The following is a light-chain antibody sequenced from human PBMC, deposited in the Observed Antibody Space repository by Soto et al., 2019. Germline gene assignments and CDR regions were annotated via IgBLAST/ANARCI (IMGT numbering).Light chain of an antibody. CDR2: DVT. CDR3: CSCAGRLEVV. CDR1: SSDVGGYNY. V-gene: IGLV2-11*01. Sequence: QSALTQPRSVSGSPGQSVTISCTGTSSDVGGYNYVSWYQHHPGKAPKLMIYDVTKRPSGVPDRFSGSKSGNSAYLTISGLQAEDEADYYCCSCAGRLEVVFGVGTKVTVL. J-gene: IGLJ2*01.